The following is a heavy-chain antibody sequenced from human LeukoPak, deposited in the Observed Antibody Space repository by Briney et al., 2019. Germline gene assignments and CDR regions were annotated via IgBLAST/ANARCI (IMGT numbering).Heavy chain of an antibody. J-gene: IGHJ4*02. CDR1: GYTFNNYG. CDR2: ISTYNGNT. V-gene: IGHV1-18*01. Sequence: GTSVKVSCKTSGYTFNNYGITWVRQAPGQGLEWMGRISTYNGNTNYAQRVQGRVTMTTDTSTSTAYMELRSLGSDDTAVYYCARDRGASLGYSRDYYFDYWGQGTLVTISS. D-gene: IGHD5-12*01. CDR3: ARDRGASLGYSRDYYFDY.